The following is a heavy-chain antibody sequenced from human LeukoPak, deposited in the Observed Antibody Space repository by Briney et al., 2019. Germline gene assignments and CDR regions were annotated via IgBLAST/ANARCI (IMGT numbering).Heavy chain of an antibody. Sequence: QSGGSLRLSCAASEFTVSSNHMSWVRRAPGKGLEWVSVMYSDGNIHYADSVKGRFTIARDNAKNSLYLQMNSLRAEDTAVYYCARLDGAPDYWGQGTLVTVSS. CDR2: MYSDGNI. V-gene: IGHV3-66*04. CDR1: EFTVSSNH. J-gene: IGHJ4*02. D-gene: IGHD4/OR15-4a*01. CDR3: ARLDGAPDY.